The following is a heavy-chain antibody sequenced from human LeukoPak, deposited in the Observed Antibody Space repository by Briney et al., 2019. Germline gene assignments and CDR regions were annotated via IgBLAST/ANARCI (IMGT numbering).Heavy chain of an antibody. V-gene: IGHV3-33*01. D-gene: IGHD2-15*01. CDR2: IWYDGSNK. Sequence: PGRSLRLSCAASGFTFSSYGMHWVRQAPGKGLEWVAVIWYDGSNKYYADSVKGRFTISRDNSKNTLYLQMNSLRAEDTAVHYCAREESSPYYYYGMDVWGQGTTVTVSS. J-gene: IGHJ6*02. CDR1: GFTFSSYG. CDR3: AREESSPYYYYGMDV.